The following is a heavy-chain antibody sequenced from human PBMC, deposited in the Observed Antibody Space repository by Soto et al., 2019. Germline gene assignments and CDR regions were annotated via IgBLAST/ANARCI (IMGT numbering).Heavy chain of an antibody. V-gene: IGHV3-48*02. D-gene: IGHD3-10*01. CDR2: ISSSSSSI. J-gene: IGHJ2*01. CDR3: ARGGRG. Sequence: EVQLVESGGGLVQPGGSLRLSCAASGFTFTSFTMNWVRQAPGKGLEWISSISSSSSSIYYADSVKGRFTISRDNAKNSLFLQMNGRRDEDTAVYYWARGGRGGGRGTLVTVSS. CDR1: GFTFTSFT.